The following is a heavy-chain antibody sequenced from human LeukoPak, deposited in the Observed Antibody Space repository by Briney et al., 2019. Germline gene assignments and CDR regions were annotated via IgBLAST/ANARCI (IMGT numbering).Heavy chain of an antibody. Sequence: GGSLRLSCAASGFTFSSYEMNWVRQAPGKGLEWVSYISSSGSTIYYADSVKGRFTISRDNAKNSLYLQMNSLRAEDTAVYYCARGGVLRFLEWSAPFDYCGQGTLVTVSS. CDR2: ISSSGSTI. V-gene: IGHV3-48*03. CDR1: GFTFSSYE. D-gene: IGHD3-3*01. CDR3: ARGGVLRFLEWSAPFDY. J-gene: IGHJ4*02.